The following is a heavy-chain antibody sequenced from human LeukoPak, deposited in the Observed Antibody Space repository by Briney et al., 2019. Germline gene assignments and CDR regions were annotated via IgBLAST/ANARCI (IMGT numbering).Heavy chain of an antibody. J-gene: IGHJ4*02. CDR2: IKSKTDGGTT. V-gene: IGHV3-15*01. CDR1: GFTFSSAW. D-gene: IGHD3-22*01. CDR3: TTESYDSSGYYVDY. Sequence: GGSLRLSCAASGFTFSSAWMSWVRQAPGKGLEWVGRIKSKTDGGTTDYAAPVKGRFTISRDDSKNTLYLQMNSLKTEDTAVYYCTTESYDSSGYYVDYWGQGTLVTVSS.